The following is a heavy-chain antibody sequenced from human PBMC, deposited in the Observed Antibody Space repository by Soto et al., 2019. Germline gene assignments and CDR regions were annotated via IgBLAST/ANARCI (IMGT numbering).Heavy chain of an antibody. V-gene: IGHV3-30*04. CDR2: ISYDGENQ. D-gene: IGHD3-10*01. CDR1: GFSFSHYA. J-gene: IGHJ5*02. Sequence: GGSLRLSCAASGFSFSHYAMHWVRQPPGKGLEWVALISYDGENQYFTDSVRGRFTISRDNSKTAVYLEMNNLRLDDTATYYCVSPHSESSNAFDLWGQGTLVTVS. CDR3: VSPHSESSNAFDL.